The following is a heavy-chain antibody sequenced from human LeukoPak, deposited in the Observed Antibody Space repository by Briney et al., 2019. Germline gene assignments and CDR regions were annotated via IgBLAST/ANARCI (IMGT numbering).Heavy chain of an antibody. CDR3: ARTESDCGGDCYGGAFDI. D-gene: IGHD2-21*02. V-gene: IGHV3-48*03. CDR1: GFTFSSYE. CDR2: ISSSGSTI. Sequence: GGSLRLSWAASGFTFSSYERNWVRQAPGKGLEWVSYISSSGSTIYYADSVKGRFTISRENDKNSLYLQMNSLRAADTAVYYCARTESDCGGDCYGGAFDIWGQGTMVTVSS. J-gene: IGHJ3*02.